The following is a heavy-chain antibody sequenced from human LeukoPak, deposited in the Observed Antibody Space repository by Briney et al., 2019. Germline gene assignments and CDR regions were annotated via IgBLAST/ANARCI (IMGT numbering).Heavy chain of an antibody. CDR2: IGTAGDT. J-gene: IGHJ5*02. D-gene: IGHD2-2*01. CDR1: GFTFSSYD. V-gene: IGHV3-13*01. Sequence: PGGSLRLSCAASGFTFSSYDMHWVRQATGKGLEWVSAIGTAGDTYYPGSVKGRFTISRENAKNSLYLQMNSLRAGDTAVYYCARSKGYCSSTSCGRFDPWGQGTLVTVSS. CDR3: ARSKGYCSSTSCGRFDP.